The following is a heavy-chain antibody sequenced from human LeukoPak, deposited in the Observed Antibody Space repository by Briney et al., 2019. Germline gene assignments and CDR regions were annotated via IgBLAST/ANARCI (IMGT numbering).Heavy chain of an antibody. Sequence: GGSLRLSCAASGFTFSNAWMSWVRQAPGKGLEWVSVIYSGGSTYYADSVKGRFTISRDNSKNTLYLQMNSLRAEDTAVYYCARGLHYYDSSGYYSGGYYFDYWGQGTLVTVSS. D-gene: IGHD3-22*01. CDR3: ARGLHYYDSSGYYSGGYYFDY. CDR1: GFTFSNAW. J-gene: IGHJ4*02. V-gene: IGHV3-53*01. CDR2: IYSGGST.